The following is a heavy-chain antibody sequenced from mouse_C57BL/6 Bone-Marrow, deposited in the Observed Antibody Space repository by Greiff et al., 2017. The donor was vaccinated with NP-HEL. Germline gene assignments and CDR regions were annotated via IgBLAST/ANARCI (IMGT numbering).Heavy chain of an antibody. V-gene: IGHV2-2*01. J-gene: IGHJ3*01. CDR3: ASLYTRFAY. CDR2: IWSGGST. D-gene: IGHD2-12*01. CDR1: GFSLTSYG. Sequence: QVQLQQSGPGLVQPSQSLSITCTVSGFSLTSYGVHWVRQSPGKGLEWLGVIWSGGSTDYNAAFISRLSISKDNSKSQVFFKMNSLQADDTAIYYCASLYTRFAYWGQGTLVTVSA.